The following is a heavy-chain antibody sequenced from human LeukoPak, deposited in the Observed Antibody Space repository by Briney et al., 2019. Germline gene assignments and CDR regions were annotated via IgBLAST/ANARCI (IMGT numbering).Heavy chain of an antibody. CDR1: GYTFTSYD. D-gene: IGHD5-24*01. CDR3: ARYAVVGDGYKNLLDY. J-gene: IGHJ4*02. Sequence: ASVKVSCKASGYTFTSYDINWVRQAPGQGLEWMGIINPSGGSTGYAQKFQGRVTMTRDTSTSTVYMELSSLRSEDTAVYYCARYAVVGDGYKNLLDYWGQGTLVTVSS. CDR2: INPSGGST. V-gene: IGHV1-46*01.